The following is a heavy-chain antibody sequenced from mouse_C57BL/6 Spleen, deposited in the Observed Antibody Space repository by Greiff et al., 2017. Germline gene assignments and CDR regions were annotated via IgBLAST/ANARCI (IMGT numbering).Heavy chain of an antibody. J-gene: IGHJ2*01. CDR1: GYTFTSYW. V-gene: IGHV1-52*01. D-gene: IGHD1-1*01. CDR2: IDPSDSET. CDR3: ARSDTTVADY. Sequence: VQLQQPGAELVRPGSSVKLSCKASGYTFTSYWMHWVKQRPIQGLEWIGNIDPSDSETHYNQKFKDKATLTVDKSSSTAYMQLSSLTSEDSAVYYCARSDTTVADYWGQGTTLTVSS.